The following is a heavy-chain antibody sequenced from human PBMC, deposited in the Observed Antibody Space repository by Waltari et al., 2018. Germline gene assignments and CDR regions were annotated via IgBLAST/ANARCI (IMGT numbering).Heavy chain of an antibody. CDR1: GYTFTSYG. J-gene: IGHJ5*02. Sequence: QVQLVQSGAEVKKPGASVKVSCKASGYTFTSYGISWVRPAPGQGLEWMGWMSVYTGNTNYAQTLQGRVTMTTDTSASTAYMELRGLRSDDTAVYYCAREGLGGSSGWYWFDPWGQGTLVTVSS. D-gene: IGHD6-19*01. CDR3: AREGLGGSSGWYWFDP. CDR2: MSVYTGNT. V-gene: IGHV1-18*01.